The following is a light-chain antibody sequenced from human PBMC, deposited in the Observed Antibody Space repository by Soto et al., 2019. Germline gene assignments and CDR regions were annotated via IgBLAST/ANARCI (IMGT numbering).Light chain of an antibody. CDR3: QHYNSYSRT. CDR1: QSISSW. J-gene: IGKJ1*01. Sequence: DIQMTQYPSTLSASVGDRVTITCRASQSISSWLAWYQQKPGRAPRLLIYDASSLESGVPSRFRGSGYGTEFTLTISSMQTDDSATYYCQHYNSYSRTFGQGTKVDIK. V-gene: IGKV1-5*01. CDR2: DAS.